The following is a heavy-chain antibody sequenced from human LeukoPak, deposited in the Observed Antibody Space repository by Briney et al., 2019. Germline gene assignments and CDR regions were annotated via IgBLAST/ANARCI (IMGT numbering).Heavy chain of an antibody. D-gene: IGHD5-18*01. CDR3: ARLPRVDTAMVTEYYFDY. CDR1: GYSFTSYW. Sequence: GESLKISCKGSGYSFTSYWIGWVRQMPGKGLEWRGIIYPGDSDTRYSPSFQGQVTISADKSISTAYLQWSSLKASDTAMYYCARLPRVDTAMVTEYYFDYWGQGTLVTVSS. V-gene: IGHV5-51*01. CDR2: IYPGDSDT. J-gene: IGHJ4*02.